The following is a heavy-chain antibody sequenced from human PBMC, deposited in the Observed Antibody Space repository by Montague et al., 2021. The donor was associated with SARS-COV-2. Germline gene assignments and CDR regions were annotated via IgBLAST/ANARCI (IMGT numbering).Heavy chain of an antibody. V-gene: IGHV3-7*01. J-gene: IGHJ6*02. CDR2: IKQDGSEK. CDR1: GFTFSSYW. Sequence: SLRLSCAASGFTFSSYWMSWVRQAPGKGLEWVANIKQDGSEKYYVDSVKGRFTISRDNAKNSLYLQMNSLRAEDTAVYYCARDSVVVAAMYYYYGMVVWGQGTTVTVSS. D-gene: IGHD2-15*01. CDR3: ARDSVVVAAMYYYYGMVV.